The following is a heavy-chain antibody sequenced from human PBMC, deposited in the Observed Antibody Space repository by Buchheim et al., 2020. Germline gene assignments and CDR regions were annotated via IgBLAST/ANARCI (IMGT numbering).Heavy chain of an antibody. V-gene: IGHV3-30*18. J-gene: IGHJ6*02. Sequence: QVQLVESGGGVVQPGRSLRLSCAASGFTFSSYGMHWVRQAPGKGLEWVAVISYDGSNKYYADSVKGRFNISRANSKNTLYLQMNSLRAEDTAVYYCAKERAGSYYRDYYYYGMDVWGQGTT. CDR3: AKERAGSYYRDYYYYGMDV. CDR1: GFTFSSYG. D-gene: IGHD3-10*01. CDR2: ISYDGSNK.